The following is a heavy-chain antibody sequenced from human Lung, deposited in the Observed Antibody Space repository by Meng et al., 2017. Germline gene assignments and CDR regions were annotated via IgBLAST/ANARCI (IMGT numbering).Heavy chain of an antibody. D-gene: IGHD6-19*01. CDR2: TYYRSKWYN. V-gene: IGHV6-1*01. J-gene: IGHJ4*02. CDR1: GDSVSSNSAA. CDR3: ARSQQWLDS. Sequence: QLYLQQTGHGRGRPSQPSSLPWAISGDSVSSNSAAWNWIRQYPARGLEWLGRTYYRSKWYNGYVVSVRSRITINPATSKNQFSLQLNSVTPADPAVYYCARSQQWLDSWGQGTLVTVSS.